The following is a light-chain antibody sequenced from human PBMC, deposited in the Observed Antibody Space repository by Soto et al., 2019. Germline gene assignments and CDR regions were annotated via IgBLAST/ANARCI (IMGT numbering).Light chain of an antibody. V-gene: IGKV3-15*01. Sequence: EIVMKQSPATLSVSPGERATLSCRASQRASSNLAWYQQKPGQAPRLLIYGASNRATGIPARFSGSGSGTEFTLTISSLQSEDFAVYYCQQYNNWPPLTFGGGTKVEIK. CDR3: QQYNNWPPLT. CDR2: GAS. CDR1: QRASSN. J-gene: IGKJ4*01.